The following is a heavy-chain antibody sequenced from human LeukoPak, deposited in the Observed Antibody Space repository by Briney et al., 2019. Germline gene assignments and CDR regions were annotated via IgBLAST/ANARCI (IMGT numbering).Heavy chain of an antibody. CDR3: ATAAVLDMVRGVSPFDY. CDR1: GDTFTSYG. V-gene: IGHV1-18*01. J-gene: IGHJ4*02. D-gene: IGHD3-10*01. CDR2: ISAYNGNT. Sequence: ASVKVSCKASGDTFTSYGICWVRQAPGQGLEWMGWISAYNGNTNYAQKLQGRVTMTTDTSTSTAYMELRSLGSDDTAVYYCATAAVLDMVRGVSPFDYWGQGTLVTVSS.